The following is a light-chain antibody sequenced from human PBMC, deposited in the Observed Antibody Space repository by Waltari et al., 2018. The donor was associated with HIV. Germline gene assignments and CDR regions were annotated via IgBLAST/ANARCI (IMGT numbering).Light chain of an antibody. Sequence: QSALTQPASVSGSPGQSIPISCTGTSSDVGSYSLVSWYQQHPGKAPKLMIYEGSKRPSGVSNRFSGSKSGNTASLTISGLQAEDEADYNCCSYAGSSIMVFGGGTKLTVL. CDR1: SSDVGSYSL. CDR2: EGS. J-gene: IGLJ2*01. V-gene: IGLV2-23*01. CDR3: CSYAGSSIMV.